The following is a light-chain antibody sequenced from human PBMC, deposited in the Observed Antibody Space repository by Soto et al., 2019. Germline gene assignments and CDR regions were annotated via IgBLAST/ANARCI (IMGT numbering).Light chain of an antibody. CDR1: QSISSS. J-gene: IGKJ2*01. Sequence: EIVMTQSPATLSVSPGERATLSCRASQSISSSLAWYQQKPGQAPRLLTYGASPRATGIPARFSGSGSGTEFTLTISSLQSEDFAVYYCQQYNNGPTYTFGQGTKLEIK. CDR2: GAS. CDR3: QQYNNGPTYT. V-gene: IGKV3-15*01.